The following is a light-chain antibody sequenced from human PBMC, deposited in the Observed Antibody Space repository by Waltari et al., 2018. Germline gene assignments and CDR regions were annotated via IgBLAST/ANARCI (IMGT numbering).Light chain of an antibody. Sequence: QSALTQPASVSGSPGQSITISCTGTNSDIGGHNRVSWYQQPPGKTPKLMIYEVTNRPPGVSTRFPGPKSGNTASLTISGLQAEDEADYFCSSYTSGNVVFGGGTRLTVL. CDR3: SSYTSGNVV. V-gene: IGLV2-14*01. CDR1: NSDIGGHNR. J-gene: IGLJ3*02. CDR2: EVT.